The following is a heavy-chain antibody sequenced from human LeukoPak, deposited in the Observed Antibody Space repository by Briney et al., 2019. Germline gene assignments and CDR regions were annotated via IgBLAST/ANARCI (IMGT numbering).Heavy chain of an antibody. CDR1: GGSISSYH. V-gene: IGHV4-59*01. J-gene: IGHJ3*02. D-gene: IGHD2-2*01. Sequence: PSETLSLTCTVSGGSISSYHWSWIRQPPGKGLEWIGYIYYSGSTNHNPSLKSRVTISVDTSKNQFSLKLSSVTAADTAVYYCARDFPGYCSSTSCDDAFDIWGQGTMVTVSS. CDR2: IYYSGST. CDR3: ARDFPGYCSSTSCDDAFDI.